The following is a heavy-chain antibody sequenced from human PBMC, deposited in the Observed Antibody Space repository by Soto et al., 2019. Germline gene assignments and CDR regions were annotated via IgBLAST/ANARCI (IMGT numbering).Heavy chain of an antibody. CDR2: IDPSSGTT. Sequence: ASVKVSCKPSGYSFSNFYVHWVRQAPGQGLEWMGIIDPSSGTTSYTQKFQERVTMTRDTSMSTVYMELSRLRSEDTAVYYCARGADVVPNGLIAGMDVWGLGTTVTVSS. J-gene: IGHJ6*02. CDR1: GYSFSNFY. D-gene: IGHD2-15*01. V-gene: IGHV1-46*01. CDR3: ARGADVVPNGLIAGMDV.